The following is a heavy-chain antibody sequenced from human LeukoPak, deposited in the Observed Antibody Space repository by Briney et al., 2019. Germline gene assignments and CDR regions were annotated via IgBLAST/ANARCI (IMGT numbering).Heavy chain of an antibody. J-gene: IGHJ4*02. D-gene: IGHD5-12*01. CDR1: GITFSTFA. Sequence: PGGSLRLSCAASGITFSTFAMSWVRQAPGRGLECASVISGGGDRTYYAETVRGRFTISRDNSKNTLYLQMSSLRADDTAIYYCAKGHSAYGTGFDYWGQGTLVTVSS. CDR2: ISGGGDRT. CDR3: AKGHSAYGTGFDY. V-gene: IGHV3-23*01.